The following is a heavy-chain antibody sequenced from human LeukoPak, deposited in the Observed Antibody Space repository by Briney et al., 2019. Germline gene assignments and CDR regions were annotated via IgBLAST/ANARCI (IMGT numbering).Heavy chain of an antibody. Sequence: GGPLRLSCAASGFTFSSYAVNWVREAPRKGLEWVSSISGSGGNTYYADSVKGRFTISRDNSKNTLYLQMNSLRAEDTAVYYCAKPPRGSGEDYWGQGTLVTVSS. D-gene: IGHD3-10*01. V-gene: IGHV3-23*01. CDR1: GFTFSSYA. J-gene: IGHJ4*02. CDR2: ISGSGGNT. CDR3: AKPPRGSGEDY.